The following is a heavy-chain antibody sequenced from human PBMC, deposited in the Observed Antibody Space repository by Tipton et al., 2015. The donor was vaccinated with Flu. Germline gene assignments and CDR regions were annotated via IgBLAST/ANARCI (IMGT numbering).Heavy chain of an antibody. V-gene: IGHV3-48*01. CDR3: VRGPPWHFDH. CDR2: ISSSSSTI. J-gene: IGHJ4*02. Sequence: SLRLSCAASGFTFRIYGMHWVRQAPGKGLEWVSYISSSSSTIYYAVSVKGRFTISRENAKNSLYLQMNGLVAGDTAVYYCVRGPPWHFDHWGQGALVTVSS. CDR1: GFTFRIYG.